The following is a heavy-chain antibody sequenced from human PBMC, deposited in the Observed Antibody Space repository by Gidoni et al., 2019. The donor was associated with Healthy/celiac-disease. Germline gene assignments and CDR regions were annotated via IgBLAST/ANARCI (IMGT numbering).Heavy chain of an antibody. CDR1: GYTFTSYG. V-gene: IGHV1-18*04. J-gene: IGHJ6*03. D-gene: IGHD3-10*01. CDR3: ARAPLVGSITMVRANQETMDV. CDR2: ISAYNGNT. Sequence: QVQLVQSGAEVKKPGASVKVSCKASGYTFTSYGISWVRQAPGQGLEWMGWISAYNGNTNYAQKLQGRVTMTTDTSTSTAYMELRSLRSDDTAVYYCARAPLVGSITMVRANQETMDVWGKGTTVTVSS.